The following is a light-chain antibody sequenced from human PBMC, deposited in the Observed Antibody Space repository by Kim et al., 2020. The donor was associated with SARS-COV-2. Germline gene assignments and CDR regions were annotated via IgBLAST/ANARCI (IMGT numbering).Light chain of an antibody. V-gene: IGLV1-40*01. CDR3: QSYDSSLV. CDR2: GNS. Sequence: PGQRVTISCTGSSSNIGAGYDVHWYQQLPGTAPKLLIYGNSNRPAGVPDRFSGSKSGTSASLAITGLQAEDEADYYCQSYDSSLVFGGGTQLTVL. CDR1: SSNIGAGYD. J-gene: IGLJ2*01.